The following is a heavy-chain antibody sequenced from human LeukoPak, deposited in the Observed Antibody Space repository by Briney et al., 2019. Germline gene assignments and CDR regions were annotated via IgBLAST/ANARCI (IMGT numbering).Heavy chain of an antibody. V-gene: IGHV3-21*01. D-gene: IGHD6-13*01. CDR3: ARTIAAAARFDY. J-gene: IGHJ4*02. CDR1: GFTFSSYS. CDR2: ISSSSSYI. Sequence: PGGSLRLSCAASGFTFSSYSVNWVRQAPGKGLEWVSSISSSSSYIYYADSVKGRFTISRDNAKNSLYLQMNSLRAEDTAVYYCARTIAAAARFDYWGQGTLVTVSS.